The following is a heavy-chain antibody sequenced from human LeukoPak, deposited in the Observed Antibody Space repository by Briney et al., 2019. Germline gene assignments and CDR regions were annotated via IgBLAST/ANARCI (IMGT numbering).Heavy chain of an antibody. CDR3: ARDHNYAFDN. J-gene: IGHJ4*02. Sequence: GGSLRLSCTASGFPFIEYSMNWVRQAPGKGLEWISYIGIDSGNTKYADSERGRFTISADKAKNSLYLQMNSLQVEDTAVYYCARDHNYAFDNWGQGTLVSVAS. CDR2: IGIDSGNT. V-gene: IGHV3-48*01. D-gene: IGHD1-1*01. CDR1: GFPFIEYS.